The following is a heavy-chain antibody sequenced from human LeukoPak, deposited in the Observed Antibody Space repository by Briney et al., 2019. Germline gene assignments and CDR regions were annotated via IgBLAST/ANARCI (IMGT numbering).Heavy chain of an antibody. CDR2: LTGNNGNT. D-gene: IGHD4-17*01. J-gene: IGHJ4*02. V-gene: IGHV3-23*01. Sequence: GGSLRLSCAASGFTFSNYAMGWVRQAPGRGLEWVSTLTGNNGNTYYADSVKGRFTISRDNSKNTLYLQMNSLRAEDTAVYYCAKGSDYGYYFDYWGQGTLVTVSS. CDR1: GFTFSNYA. CDR3: AKGSDYGYYFDY.